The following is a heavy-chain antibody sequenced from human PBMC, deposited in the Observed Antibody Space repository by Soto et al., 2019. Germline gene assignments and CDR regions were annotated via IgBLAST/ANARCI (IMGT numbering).Heavy chain of an antibody. CDR1: GGSISSSSSY. V-gene: IGHV4-61*05. J-gene: IGHJ4*02. CDR2: IYYSGNT. D-gene: IGHD1-26*01. Sequence: SETLSLTCTVSGGSISSSSSYWGWIRQPPGKGLEWIGYIYYSGNTNYNPSLKSRVTISVDTSKNQFSLKLSSVTAADTAVYYCARIPTTTKDYWGQGTLLTVS. CDR3: ARIPTTTKDY.